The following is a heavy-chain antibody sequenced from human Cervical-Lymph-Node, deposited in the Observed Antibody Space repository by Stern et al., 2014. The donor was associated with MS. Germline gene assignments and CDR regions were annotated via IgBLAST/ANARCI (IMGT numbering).Heavy chain of an antibody. Sequence: VQLVESGGGVVQPGRSLRLSCAASGFSFSRYAMHWARQAPGKGLEWVALIWYDGSNPYYAASVTGRFTISRDNFKNTLYLQMNSLRPEDTAVYYCASAYSSSRFYFDYWGQGTLVTVSS. D-gene: IGHD6-13*01. J-gene: IGHJ4*02. CDR2: IWYDGSNP. V-gene: IGHV3-33*01. CDR3: ASAYSSSRFYFDY. CDR1: GFSFSRYA.